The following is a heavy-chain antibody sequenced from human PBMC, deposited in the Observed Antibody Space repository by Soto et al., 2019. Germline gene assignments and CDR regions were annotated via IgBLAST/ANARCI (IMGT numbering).Heavy chain of an antibody. V-gene: IGHV6-1*01. J-gene: IGHJ6*01. CDR1: GDSVSSDSAA. CDR2: TYYRSKWYS. Sequence: SQTLSLACAISGDSVSSDSAAWNWIRQSPSRGLEWLGRTYYRSKWYSDYAESVKSRITINPDTSTNQFSLQLNSVTPEDTAVYYCVRDRQQVPTADSYYFGMDVWGQGTTVTVSS. D-gene: IGHD2-2*01. CDR3: VRDRQQVPTADSYYFGMDV.